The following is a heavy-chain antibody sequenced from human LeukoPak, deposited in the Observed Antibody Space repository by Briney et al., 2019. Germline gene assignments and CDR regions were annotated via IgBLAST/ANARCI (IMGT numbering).Heavy chain of an antibody. D-gene: IGHD6-13*01. CDR3: ARSRSSNREAWLDP. J-gene: IGHJ5*02. CDR1: GGSTTNYY. Sequence: SETLSLTCTVSGGSTTNYYWNWIRRPPGKGLEWIGYIYYSGSSNYNPSPKSRVTISVDTSKNQFSLTLSSVTAADTAVYYCARSRSSNREAWLDPWGQGTLVTVSS. V-gene: IGHV4-59*01. CDR2: IYYSGSS.